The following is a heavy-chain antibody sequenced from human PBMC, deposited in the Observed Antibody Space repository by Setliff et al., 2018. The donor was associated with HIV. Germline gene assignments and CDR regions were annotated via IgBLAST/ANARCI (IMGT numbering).Heavy chain of an antibody. CDR1: GFTFSSYW. Sequence: PGGSLRLSCAASGFTFSSYWMHWVRQAPGKGLMWVSRINTDGSGALYADSVKGRFTISKDNAKNSLYLQMNSLRAEDTAVYYCTKGHYTTSGWGQGTVVTVSS. CDR2: INTDGSGA. V-gene: IGHV3-74*01. D-gene: IGHD3-10*01. J-gene: IGHJ4*02. CDR3: TKGHYTTSG.